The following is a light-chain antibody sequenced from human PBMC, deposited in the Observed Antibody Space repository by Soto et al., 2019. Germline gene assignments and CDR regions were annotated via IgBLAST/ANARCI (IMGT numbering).Light chain of an antibody. CDR2: EVS. CDR1: RSDVGGYNY. Sequence: QSALTQPASVSGSPGQSITISCTGTRSDVGGYNYVSWYQQHPGKAPKLMIFEVSNRPSGVSNRFSGSKSGNTASLTISGLQAADEADYYCSSYASTSTRVVFGNGTKVTV. V-gene: IGLV2-14*01. J-gene: IGLJ1*01. CDR3: SSYASTSTRVV.